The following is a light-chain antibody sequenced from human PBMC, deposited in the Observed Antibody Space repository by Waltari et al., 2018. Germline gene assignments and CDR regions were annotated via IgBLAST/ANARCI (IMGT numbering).Light chain of an antibody. Sequence: DVVVTQSPLSLPVTPGQPASMSCRSSQSLLYRDGYTYLNWFHQRPGQSPRRLIYRVSSRDSGVPDIFRGSGSGADFTLNISRVEAEDVGVYYCMQGAHWPPTFGQGPNLDIK. J-gene: IGKJ1*01. CDR1: QSLLYRDGYTY. CDR2: RVS. V-gene: IGKV2-30*01. CDR3: MQGAHWPPT.